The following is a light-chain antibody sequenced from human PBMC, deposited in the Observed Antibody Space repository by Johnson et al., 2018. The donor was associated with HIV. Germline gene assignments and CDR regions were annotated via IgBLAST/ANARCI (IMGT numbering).Light chain of an antibody. V-gene: IGLV1-51*01. CDR2: DNN. J-gene: IGLJ1*01. Sequence: QSVLTQPPSVSAAPGQKVTISCSGSTSNIGNNYVSWYQQLPGTAPKLLIYDNNKRPSGIPDRFSGSKSGPSATLGITGLQTGGDADYCCVTGDNSLSTGGVFGTGTKVTVL. CDR3: VTGDNSLSTGGV. CDR1: TSNIGNNY.